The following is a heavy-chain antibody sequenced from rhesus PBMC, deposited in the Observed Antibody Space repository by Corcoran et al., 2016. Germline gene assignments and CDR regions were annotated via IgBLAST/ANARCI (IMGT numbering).Heavy chain of an antibody. CDR2: IYGSASRT. CDR1: GGSISGSF. CDR3: ARGGGTGTRTSQKFDY. D-gene: IGHD2-21*01. V-gene: IGHV4-169*01. Sequence: QLQLQESGTGLVEPSETLSVTCAVSGGSISGSFWRCIRAAPGTGLGWVGYIYGSASRTNYNPALKSRVTLSVQTSKNQLSLKLSSVTTADTAVDYGARGGGTGTRTSQKFDYWGQGVLVTVSS. J-gene: IGHJ4*01.